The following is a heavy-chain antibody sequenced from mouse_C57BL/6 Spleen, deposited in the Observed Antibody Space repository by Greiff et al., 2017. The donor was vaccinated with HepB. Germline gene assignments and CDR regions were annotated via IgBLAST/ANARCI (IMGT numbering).Heavy chain of an antibody. J-gene: IGHJ1*03. Sequence: QVQLKQSGAELARPGSSVKLSCKASGYTFTSYGISWVKQRTGQGLEWIGEIYPRSGNTYYNEKLKGKATLTADKSSSTAYMELRSLTSEDSAVYFCARLGYYGSREDWYFDVWGTGTTVTVSS. D-gene: IGHD1-1*01. CDR1: GYTFTSYG. CDR2: IYPRSGNT. CDR3: ARLGYYGSREDWYFDV. V-gene: IGHV1-81*01.